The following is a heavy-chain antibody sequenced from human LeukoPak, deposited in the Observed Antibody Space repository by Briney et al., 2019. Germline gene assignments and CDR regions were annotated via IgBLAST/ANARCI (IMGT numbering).Heavy chain of an antibody. J-gene: IGHJ4*02. V-gene: IGHV1-2*02. CDR1: GYTFTDYF. CDR3: ARARSRSGTYYLGY. CDR2: LNPYSGAT. D-gene: IGHD6-25*01. Sequence: ASVKVSCKASGYTFTDYFIHWVRQAPGQGLEWMGWLNPYSGATNFALSFRGRVTMTRDTSVNTAYMEVNSLTSDDTSVYYCARARSRSGTYYLGYWGQGTLVVVSS.